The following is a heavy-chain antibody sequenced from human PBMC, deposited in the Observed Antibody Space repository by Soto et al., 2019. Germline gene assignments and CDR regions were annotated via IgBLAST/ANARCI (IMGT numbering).Heavy chain of an antibody. D-gene: IGHD2-2*01. V-gene: IGHV3-30-3*01. CDR1: GFTFSSYA. CDR3: ARDGSDCSSTSCYPDY. CDR2: ISYDRSNK. Sequence: QVQLVESGGGVVQPGRSLRLSCAASGFTFSSYAMHWVRQAPGKGLEWVAVISYDRSNKYYADSVKGRFTISRDNSKNTLYLQMNSLRAEDMAVYYCARDGSDCSSTSCYPDYWGQGTLVTVSS. J-gene: IGHJ4*02.